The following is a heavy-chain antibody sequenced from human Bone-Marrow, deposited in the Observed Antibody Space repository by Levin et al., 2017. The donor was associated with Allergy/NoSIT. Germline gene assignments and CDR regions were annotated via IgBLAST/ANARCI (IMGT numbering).Heavy chain of an antibody. Sequence: GGSLRLSCAASGFAFDNYPMNWVRQAPGKGLEWVAYISRSSSAIYYADSVKGRFTISRDNAKNSLYLQMNSLRDEDTAVYYCARIVCGRTAASCENNDHWGQGTLVTVSS. CDR2: ISRSSSAI. CDR3: ARIVCGRTAASCENNDH. D-gene: IGHD6-25*01. CDR1: GFAFDNYP. V-gene: IGHV3-48*02. J-gene: IGHJ4*02.